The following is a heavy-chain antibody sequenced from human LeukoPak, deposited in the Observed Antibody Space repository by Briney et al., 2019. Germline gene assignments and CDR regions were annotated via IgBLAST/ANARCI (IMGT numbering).Heavy chain of an antibody. J-gene: IGHJ4*02. V-gene: IGHV3-30*02. Sequence: GGSLRLSCAASGFTFSSYGMHWVRQAPGKGLEWVAFIRYDGSNKYYADSVKGRFTISRDNSKNTLYLQMNSLRAEDTAAYYCAKDRSYYGSGSAFDYWGQGTLVTVSS. CDR2: IRYDGSNK. D-gene: IGHD3-10*01. CDR3: AKDRSYYGSGSAFDY. CDR1: GFTFSSYG.